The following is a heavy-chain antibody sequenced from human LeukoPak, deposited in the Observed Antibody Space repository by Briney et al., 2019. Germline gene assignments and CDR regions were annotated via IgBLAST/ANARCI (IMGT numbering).Heavy chain of an antibody. J-gene: IGHJ4*02. CDR2: ISWDGGGT. CDR3: ARDYGGSSPFDY. Sequence: GGSLRLSCAASGFTFDDYTMHWVRQAPGKGLEWVSLISWDGGGTYYADSVKGRFTISRDNSKNSLYLQMNSLRTEDTALYYCARDYGGSSPFDYWGQGTLVTVSS. D-gene: IGHD4-23*01. V-gene: IGHV3-43*01. CDR1: GFTFDDYT.